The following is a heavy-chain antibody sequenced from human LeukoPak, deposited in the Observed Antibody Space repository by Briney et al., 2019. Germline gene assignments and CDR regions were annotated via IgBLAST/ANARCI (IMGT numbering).Heavy chain of an antibody. CDR1: GFTFINAW. J-gene: IGHJ4*02. CDR3: TTTTVVEPAAPYTDY. Sequence: GGSLRRSCAASGFTFINAWMSWVRQAPGKGLEWVGRIKSKTDGGTTDYAAPVKGRFTISRDDSKNTLYLQMNSLKTEDTAVYYCTTTTVVEPAAPYTDYWGQGTLVTVSS. V-gene: IGHV3-15*01. CDR2: IKSKTDGGTT. D-gene: IGHD2-2*01.